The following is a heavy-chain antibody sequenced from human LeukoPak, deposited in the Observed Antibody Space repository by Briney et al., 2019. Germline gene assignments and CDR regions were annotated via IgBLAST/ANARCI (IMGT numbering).Heavy chain of an antibody. V-gene: IGHV4-34*01. CDR2: INNSGTT. D-gene: IGHD6-19*01. Sequence: SETLSLTCAVYGGSFSGYYWSWIRQPPGRGLEWIGEINNSGTTNYNPSLKSRVTISIDTSKNQFSLKLSSVIAADTAVYYCASSRVYISSWYHYFDNWDQGILVTVSS. J-gene: IGHJ4*02. CDR3: ASSRVYISSWYHYFDN. CDR1: GGSFSGYY.